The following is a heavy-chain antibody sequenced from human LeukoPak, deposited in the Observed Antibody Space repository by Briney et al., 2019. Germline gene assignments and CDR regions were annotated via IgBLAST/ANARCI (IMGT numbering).Heavy chain of an antibody. CDR3: ARVGSGGAWFDF. CDR2: IYYSGST. D-gene: IGHD6-19*01. J-gene: IGHJ4*02. CDR1: GGSISSSSYY. V-gene: IGHV4-61*05. Sequence: PSETLSLTCTVSGGSISSSSYYWGWIRQPPGKGLEWIGYIYYSGSTNYNPSLKSRVTISVDTSKNQFSLTLTSVTAADAAVYYCARVGSGGAWFDFWGQGTLVSVSS.